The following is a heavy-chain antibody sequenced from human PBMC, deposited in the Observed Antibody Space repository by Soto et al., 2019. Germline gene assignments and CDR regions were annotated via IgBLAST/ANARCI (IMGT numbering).Heavy chain of an antibody. CDR2: ISWNSGSI. V-gene: IGHV3-9*01. J-gene: IGHJ4*02. D-gene: IGHD3-22*01. Sequence: SLRLSCAASGFTFDDYAMHWVRQAPGKGLEWVSGISWNSGSIGYADSVKGRFTISRDNAKNSLYLQMNSLRAEDTALYYCAKSATYYYDRYYFDYWGQGTLVTVSS. CDR3: AKSATYYYDRYYFDY. CDR1: GFTFDDYA.